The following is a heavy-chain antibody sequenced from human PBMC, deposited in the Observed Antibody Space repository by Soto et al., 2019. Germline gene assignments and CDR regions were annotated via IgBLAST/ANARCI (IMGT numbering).Heavy chain of an antibody. V-gene: IGHV3-15*01. CDR1: GFTFSNAW. D-gene: IGHD6-6*01. CDR3: TTDSRYSRSSLYFDY. CDR2: IKSKTDGGTI. J-gene: IGHJ4*02. Sequence: EVQLVESGGGLVKPGGSLRLSCAASGFTFSNAWMTWVRQAPGQVLEWVGRIKSKTDGGTIDYAAPVKGRFTVSRDDSETTLYLQMNSLKTEDTDVYYCTTDSRYSRSSLYFDYWGQGTQVTVSS.